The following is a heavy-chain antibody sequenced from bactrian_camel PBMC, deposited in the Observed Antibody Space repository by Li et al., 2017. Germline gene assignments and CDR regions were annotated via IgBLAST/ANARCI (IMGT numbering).Heavy chain of an antibody. V-gene: IGHV3S55*01. Sequence: QVQLVESGGGSVQVGGSLKLSYVFSGHIPINCGMAWYRQTPGEGRELVSGFGVDGTPYYADSVKGRFAISYDNAKNTLYLQMNDLKVEDTAMYYCAADCRTYGMGVAYALGMEFGYWGQGTQVTVS. CDR3: AADCRTYGMGVAYALGMEFGY. CDR1: GHIPINCG. J-gene: IGHJ6*01. D-gene: IGHD3*01. CDR2: FGVDGTP.